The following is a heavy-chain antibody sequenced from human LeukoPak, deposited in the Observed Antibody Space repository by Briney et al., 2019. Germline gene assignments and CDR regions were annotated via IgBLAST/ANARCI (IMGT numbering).Heavy chain of an antibody. CDR3: TTVWTHYYDSSGYYYVDY. V-gene: IGHV3-15*01. CDR1: GFTFSNAW. D-gene: IGHD3-22*01. J-gene: IGHJ4*02. CDR2: IKSKTDGGTT. Sequence: GGSLRLSCAASGFTFSNAWMSWVRQAPGKGLEWVGRIKSKTDGGTTDYAAPVKGRFTISRDDSKNTLYLQMNSLKTEDTAVYYCTTVWTHYYDSSGYYYVDYWGQGTLVTVSS.